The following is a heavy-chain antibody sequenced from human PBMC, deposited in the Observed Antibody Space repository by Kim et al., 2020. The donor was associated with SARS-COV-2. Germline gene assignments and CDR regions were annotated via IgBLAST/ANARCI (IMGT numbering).Heavy chain of an antibody. CDR3: ARLEGAVSPFDY. D-gene: IGHD6-19*01. J-gene: IGHJ4*02. Sequence: SPSFQGQVTISATKSITTAYLQWSSLTASDTAMYYCARLEGAVSPFDYWGQGTLVTVSS. V-gene: IGHV5-51*01.